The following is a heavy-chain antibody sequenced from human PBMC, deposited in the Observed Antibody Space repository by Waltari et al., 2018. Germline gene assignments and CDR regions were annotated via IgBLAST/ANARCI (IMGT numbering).Heavy chain of an antibody. V-gene: IGHV4-34*01. D-gene: IGHD3-22*01. J-gene: IGHJ4*02. Sequence: QVQLQQWGAGLLTPSETLSLTCAVYGGSFSGYYWSWIRQPPGKGLEWIGEINHSGSTNYNPSLKSRVTISVDTSKNQFSLKLSSVTAADTAVYYCARAPYDSSGYYYDYWGQGTLVTVSS. CDR2: INHSGST. CDR3: ARAPYDSSGYYYDY. CDR1: GGSFSGYY.